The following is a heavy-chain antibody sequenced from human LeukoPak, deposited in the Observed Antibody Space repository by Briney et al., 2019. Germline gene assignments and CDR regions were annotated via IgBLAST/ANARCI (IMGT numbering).Heavy chain of an antibody. D-gene: IGHD3-22*01. Sequence: PSETLSLTCTVSGGSISSSTYYWGWIRQPPGKGLEWIGTIYYSGSTYYNPSLKSRVTISVDTSKNQFSLKLSSVTAADTAVYYCARLARPSDYYDSSGSPSRHDAFDIWGQGTMVTVSS. V-gene: IGHV4-39*07. CDR3: ARLARPSDYYDSSGSPSRHDAFDI. CDR1: GGSISSSTYY. J-gene: IGHJ3*02. CDR2: IYYSGST.